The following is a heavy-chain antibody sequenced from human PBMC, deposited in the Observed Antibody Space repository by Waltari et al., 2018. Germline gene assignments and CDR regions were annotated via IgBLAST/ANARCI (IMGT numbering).Heavy chain of an antibody. Sequence: QVHLQESGPGLVKPSDTLSLPCSVSGASIRHFYWSWIRLSAAHGLEWVGRIYTTGTPNYSPSLTSRVTMSIDTSKNLLSLNLRSVTAADTGTYYCARMKNNRESAASWYPPSFDSWGQGIHVTVSS. V-gene: IGHV4-4*07. J-gene: IGHJ5*01. CDR1: GASIRHFY. CDR3: ARMKNNRESAASWYPPSFDS. D-gene: IGHD6-13*01. CDR2: IYTTGTP.